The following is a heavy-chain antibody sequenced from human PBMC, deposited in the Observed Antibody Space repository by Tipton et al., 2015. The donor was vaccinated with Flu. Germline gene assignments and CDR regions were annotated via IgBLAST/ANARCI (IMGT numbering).Heavy chain of an antibody. J-gene: IGHJ4*02. V-gene: IGHV4-59*01. CDR1: SGSGCSISSYF. Sequence: TLSLTCTVSSGSGCSISSYFWNWIRQPPGKGLEWIGYIYYSGSTNYNPSLKSRVTISVDTSKNRFSLKLTSVTAADTAVYYCARSSVTYGSRLLDYWGQGTLVTVSS. D-gene: IGHD3-10*01. CDR2: IYYSGST. CDR3: ARSSVTYGSRLLDY.